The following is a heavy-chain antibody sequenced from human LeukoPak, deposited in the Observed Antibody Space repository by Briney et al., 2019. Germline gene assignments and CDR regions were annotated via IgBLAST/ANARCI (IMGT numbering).Heavy chain of an antibody. CDR2: INNGGTDT. Sequence: GGSLRLSCAASGFTFSSYAMTWVRQAPGKGLEWDSSINNGGTDTYYADSVKGRFTISRDNSKNTLYLQINSLSADDTAVYYCAAAVTTGRAEHYWGQGTLVTVSS. J-gene: IGHJ4*02. D-gene: IGHD4-17*01. CDR3: AAAVTTGRAEHY. CDR1: GFTFSSYA. V-gene: IGHV3-23*01.